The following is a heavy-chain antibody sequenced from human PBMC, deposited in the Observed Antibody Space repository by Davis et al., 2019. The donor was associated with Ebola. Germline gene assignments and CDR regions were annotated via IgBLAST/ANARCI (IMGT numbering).Heavy chain of an antibody. CDR1: GFTFSSYA. V-gene: IGHV3-30-3*01. D-gene: IGHD1-14*01. J-gene: IGHJ2*01. CDR3: ARAPLFGPRPLFWYFDL. Sequence: GGSLRLSCAASGFTFSSYAMHWVRQAPGKGLEWVAIISNDGTNIVFADSVKGRFTISRDNSKNTLFLQMNTLRVDDTAVYYCARAPLFGPRPLFWYFDLWGRGTLVTVSS. CDR2: ISNDGTNI.